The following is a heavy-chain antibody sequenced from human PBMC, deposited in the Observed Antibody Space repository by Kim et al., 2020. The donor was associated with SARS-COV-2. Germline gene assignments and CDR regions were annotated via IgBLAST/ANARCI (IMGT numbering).Heavy chain of an antibody. CDR1: GGSISSGGYY. V-gene: IGHV4-31*03. D-gene: IGHD3-22*01. CDR2: IYYSGST. J-gene: IGHJ3*02. CDR3: ARARGGTMIVVVIGAFDI. Sequence: SETMSLTCTVSGGSISSGGYYWSWIRQHPGKGLEWIGYIYYSGSTYYNPSLKSRVTISVDTSKNQFSLKLSSVTAADTAVYYCARARGGTMIVVVIGAFDIWVQGTMVTVSS.